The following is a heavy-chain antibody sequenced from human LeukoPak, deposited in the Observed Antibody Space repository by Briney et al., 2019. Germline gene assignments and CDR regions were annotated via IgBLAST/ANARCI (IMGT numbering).Heavy chain of an antibody. CDR2: ISSSSSTI. V-gene: IGHV3-48*04. Sequence: PGGSLRLSCAASGFTFSSYSMNWVRQAPGKGLEWVSYISSSSSTIYYADSVKGRFTISRDNAKNSLYLQMNSLRAEDTAVYYCARDQSERFPCSPDYWGQGTLVTVSS. J-gene: IGHJ4*02. D-gene: IGHD2-15*01. CDR1: GFTFSSYS. CDR3: ARDQSERFPCSPDY.